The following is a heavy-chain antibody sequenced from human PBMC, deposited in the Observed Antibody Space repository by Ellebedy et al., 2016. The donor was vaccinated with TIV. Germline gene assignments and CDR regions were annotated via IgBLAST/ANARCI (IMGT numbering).Heavy chain of an antibody. CDR1: GFTFSNAW. CDR3: TTGGIAYGMDV. V-gene: IGHV3-15*07. Sequence: GGSLRLSXAASGFTFSNAWMNWVRQAPGKGLEWVGRIKGKTDGGTTDYAAPVKGRFTISRDDSKNTLYLQMNSLKTEDTAVYYCTTGGIAYGMDVWGQGTTVTVSS. CDR2: IKGKTDGGTT. D-gene: IGHD6-13*01. J-gene: IGHJ6*02.